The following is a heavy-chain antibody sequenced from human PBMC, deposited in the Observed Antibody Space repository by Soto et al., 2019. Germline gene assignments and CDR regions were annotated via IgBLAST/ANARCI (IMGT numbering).Heavy chain of an antibody. CDR1: GFTFSSYA. CDR2: ISGSGGST. J-gene: IGHJ4*02. V-gene: IGHV3-23*01. D-gene: IGHD5-18*01. CDR3: AKGKPRGYSYGPPVGNYFDY. Sequence: GGSLRLSCAASGFTFSSYAMSWVRQAPGKGLEWVSAISGSGGSTYYADSVKGRFTISRDNSKNTLYLQMNSLRAEDTAVYYCAKGKPRGYSYGPPVGNYFDYWGQGTLVTVSS.